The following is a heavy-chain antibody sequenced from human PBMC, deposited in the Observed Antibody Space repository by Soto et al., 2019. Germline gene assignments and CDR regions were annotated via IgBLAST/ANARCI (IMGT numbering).Heavy chain of an antibody. J-gene: IGHJ4*02. CDR1: GFTFSSSG. D-gene: IGHD6-19*01. V-gene: IGHV3-30*18. CDR3: VKSPPAVAGYFDY. CDR2: TSFDGSSG. Sequence: QVQLVESGGGVVQPGRSLRLSCAASGFTFSSSGMHWVRQAPGKGLEWVAVTSFDGSSGYYADSVRGRFTISRDNSNNTLYLQMNSLRAEDTAVYYCVKSPPAVAGYFDYWGQGTLVTVSS.